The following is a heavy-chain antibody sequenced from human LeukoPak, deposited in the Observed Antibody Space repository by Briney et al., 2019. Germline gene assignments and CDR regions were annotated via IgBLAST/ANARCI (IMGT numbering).Heavy chain of an antibody. CDR1: GGSISSYY. Sequence: SETLSLTCTVSGGSISSYYWSWIRQPPGKGLEWIGYIYYSGSTNYNPSLKSRVTISVDTSKNQFSLKLSCVTAADTAVYYCARGSGDGYFDYWGQGTLVTVSS. CDR3: ARGSGDGYFDY. V-gene: IGHV4-59*12. D-gene: IGHD2-2*03. J-gene: IGHJ4*02. CDR2: IYYSGST.